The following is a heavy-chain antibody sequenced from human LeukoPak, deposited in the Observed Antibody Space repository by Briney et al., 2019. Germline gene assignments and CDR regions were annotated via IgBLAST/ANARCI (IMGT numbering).Heavy chain of an antibody. D-gene: IGHD3-22*01. CDR1: GGSISSSNW. CDR3: ARDRYYYDSSGYLPFDY. V-gene: IGHV4-4*02. CDR2: IYHSGST. J-gene: IGHJ4*02. Sequence: SETLSLTCAVSGGSISSSNWWSWVRQPPGKGLEWSGEIYHSGSTNYNPSLKSRATISVDKSKSQFSLKLSSVTAADTAVYYCARDRYYYDSSGYLPFDYWGQGTLVTVSS.